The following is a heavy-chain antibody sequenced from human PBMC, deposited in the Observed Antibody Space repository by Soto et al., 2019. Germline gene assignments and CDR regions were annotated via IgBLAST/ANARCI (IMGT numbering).Heavy chain of an antibody. D-gene: IGHD6-13*01. CDR3: ARGSPHPVYSSSWYWYGMDV. J-gene: IGHJ6*02. CDR2: INHSGST. V-gene: IGHV4-34*01. Sequence: SETLSLTCAVYGGSFSGYYWSWIRQPPGKGLEWIGEINHSGSTNYNPSLKSRVTISVDTSRNQFSLKLSSVTAADTAVYYCARGSPHPVYSSSWYWYGMDVWGQGTTVTSP. CDR1: GGSFSGYY.